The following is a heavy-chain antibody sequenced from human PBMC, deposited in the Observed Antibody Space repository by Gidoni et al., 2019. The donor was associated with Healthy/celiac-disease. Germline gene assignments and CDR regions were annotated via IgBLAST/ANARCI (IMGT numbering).Heavy chain of an antibody. J-gene: IGHJ3*02. D-gene: IGHD2-15*01. V-gene: IGHV1-18*01. CDR3: ARVRVVVVVAAHSNAFDI. CDR1: GSTFTSYG. Sequence: QVQLVQSGAEVKKPGASVKVSCKASGSTFTSYGSSWVRQAPGQGLEWMGWISAYNGNTNYAQKLQGRVTMTTDTSTSTAYMELRSLRSDDTAVYYCARVRVVVVVAAHSNAFDIWGQGTMVTVSS. CDR2: ISAYNGNT.